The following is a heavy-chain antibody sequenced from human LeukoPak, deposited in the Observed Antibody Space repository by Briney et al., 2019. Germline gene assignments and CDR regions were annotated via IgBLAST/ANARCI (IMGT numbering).Heavy chain of an antibody. CDR2: VRYDGSDK. CDR3: AKDLRTSYYYDSSGYPIDY. CDR1: GFIFSNYW. J-gene: IGHJ4*02. V-gene: IGHV3-30*02. D-gene: IGHD3-22*01. Sequence: GGSLRLSCAASGFIFSNYWTNWVRQAPGKGLEWVAFVRYDGSDKYYADSVKGRFTISRDNSKNTLYLQMNSLRAEDTAVYYCAKDLRTSYYYDSSGYPIDYWGQGTLVTVSS.